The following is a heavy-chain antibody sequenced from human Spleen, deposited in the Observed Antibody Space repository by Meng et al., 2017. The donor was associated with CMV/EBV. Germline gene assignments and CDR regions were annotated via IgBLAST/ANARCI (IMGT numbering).Heavy chain of an antibody. CDR2: ISSSAISI. CDR3: ARDIDGDYGILDY. D-gene: IGHD4-17*01. CDR1: GFTFSDYY. Sequence: GESLKISCAVSGFTFSDYYMSWIRQAPGKGLEWISYISSSAISISYADSVKGRFTISRDNAKNSLYLQMNSLRAEDTAVYYCARDIDGDYGILDYWGQGTLVTVSS. V-gene: IGHV3-11*01. J-gene: IGHJ4*02.